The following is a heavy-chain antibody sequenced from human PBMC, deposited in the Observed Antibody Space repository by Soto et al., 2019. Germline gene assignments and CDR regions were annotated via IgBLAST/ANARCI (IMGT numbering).Heavy chain of an antibody. Sequence: EVQLVESGGGLVKPGGSLRLSCAASGFTFSSYSMNWVRQAPGKGLEWVGRIKSKTDGGTTDYAAPVKGRFTISRDDSKNTLYLQMNSLKTEDTAVYYCTTDRAYSYGYGYYYYGMDVWGQGTTVTVSS. V-gene: IGHV3-15*01. J-gene: IGHJ6*02. CDR3: TTDRAYSYGYGYYYYGMDV. CDR1: GFTFSSYS. CDR2: IKSKTDGGTT. D-gene: IGHD5-18*01.